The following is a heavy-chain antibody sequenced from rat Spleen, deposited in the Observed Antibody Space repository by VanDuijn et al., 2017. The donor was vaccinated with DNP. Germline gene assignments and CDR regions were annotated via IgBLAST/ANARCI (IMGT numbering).Heavy chain of an antibody. Sequence: EVQLVESGGGLVQPGRSLKLSCAASGFTLSDYAMVWVRQAPKKGLEWVATITYDVIRTYYRDSVKGRFTISRDNAKSTLNLQMDSLRSEDTATYYCTTYYGYNWYFDFWGPGTMVTVSS. V-gene: IGHV5S10*01. CDR1: GFTLSDYA. J-gene: IGHJ1*01. CDR2: ITYDVIRT. CDR3: TTYYGYNWYFDF. D-gene: IGHD1-9*01.